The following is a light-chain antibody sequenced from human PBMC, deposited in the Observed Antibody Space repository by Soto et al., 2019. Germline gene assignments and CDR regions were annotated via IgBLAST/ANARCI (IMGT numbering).Light chain of an antibody. V-gene: IGKV3-20*01. CDR3: QQYNSYVT. CDR1: QSVSSSY. CDR2: GAS. Sequence: EIVLTQSPGTLSLSPGERATLSCRASQSVSSSYLAWYQQKPGQAPRLLIYGASSRATGIPDRFSGSGSGTDFTLTISRLEPDDFATYYCQQYNSYVTVGGGTKVEIK. J-gene: IGKJ4*01.